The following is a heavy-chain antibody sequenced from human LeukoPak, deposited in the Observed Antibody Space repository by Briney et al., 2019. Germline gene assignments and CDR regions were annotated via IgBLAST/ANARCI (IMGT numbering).Heavy chain of an antibody. CDR3: ARDTYSTSPPGDY. Sequence: ASVKVSCKVSGYTLTELSMHWVRQAPGQGLEWMGIINPSGGSTSYAQKFQGRVTMTRDTSTSTVYMELSSLRSEDTAVYYCARDTYSTSPPGDYWGQGTLVTVSS. D-gene: IGHD6-6*01. CDR1: GYTLTELS. CDR2: INPSGGST. V-gene: IGHV1-46*01. J-gene: IGHJ4*02.